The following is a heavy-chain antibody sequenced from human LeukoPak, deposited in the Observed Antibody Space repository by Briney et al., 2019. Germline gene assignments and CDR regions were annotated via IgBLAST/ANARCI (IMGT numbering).Heavy chain of an antibody. J-gene: IGHJ4*02. V-gene: IGHV4-38-2*02. D-gene: IGHD3-10*01. CDR2: IYHSGST. CDR3: ARGRITMVRGATPFGGYYFDY. CDR1: GYSISSGYY. Sequence: SETLSLTCTVSGYSISSGYYWGWIRQPPGKGLEWIGSIYHSGSTYYNPSLKSRVTISVDTSKNQFSLKLSSVTAADTAVYYCARGRITMVRGATPFGGYYFDYWGQGTLVTVSS.